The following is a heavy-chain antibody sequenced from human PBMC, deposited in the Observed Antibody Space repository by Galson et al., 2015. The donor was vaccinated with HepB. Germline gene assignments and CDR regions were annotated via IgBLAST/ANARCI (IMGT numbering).Heavy chain of an antibody. CDR1: GFTFSSYA. CDR2: ISSNGGST. Sequence: SLRLSCAASGFTFSSYAMHWVRQAPGKGLEYVSAISSNGGSTYYADSVKGRFTISRDNSKNTLYLQMSSLRAEDTAVYYCVKVRGVPAAIGAVHDAFDIWGQGTMVTVSS. V-gene: IGHV3-64D*06. J-gene: IGHJ3*02. CDR3: VKVRGVPAAIGAVHDAFDI. D-gene: IGHD2-2*01.